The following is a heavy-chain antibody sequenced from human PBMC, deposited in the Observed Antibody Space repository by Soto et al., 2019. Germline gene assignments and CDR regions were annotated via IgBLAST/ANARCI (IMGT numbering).Heavy chain of an antibody. D-gene: IGHD3-10*01. CDR1: GFTFSSYG. V-gene: IGHV3-30*18. CDR2: ISYDGSNK. CDR3: AKSLRVRFEYYYGMDV. Sequence: LRLSCAASGFTFSSYGMHWVRQAPGKGLEWVAVISYDGSNKYYADSVKGRFTISRDNSKNKLYLQMNSLRAEDTAVYYCAKSLRVRFEYYYGMDVWGQGTTVTVSS. J-gene: IGHJ6*02.